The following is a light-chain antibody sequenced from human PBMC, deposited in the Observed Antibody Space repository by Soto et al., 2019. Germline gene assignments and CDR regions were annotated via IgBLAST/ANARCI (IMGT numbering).Light chain of an antibody. Sequence: DIQMTQSPSTLSASVGDRVTITCRASQSISSWLAWYQQKPGKAPKLLIYKESSLESGVPSRFSGSTSGTEFTLTISSLQPDDFATYYCQQYDTYSRTFGQGTKVEIK. V-gene: IGKV1-5*03. CDR1: QSISSW. J-gene: IGKJ1*01. CDR3: QQYDTYSRT. CDR2: KES.